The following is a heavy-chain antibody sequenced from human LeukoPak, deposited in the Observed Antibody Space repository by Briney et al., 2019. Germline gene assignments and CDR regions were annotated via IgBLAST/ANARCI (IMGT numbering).Heavy chain of an antibody. CDR3: ARAPMVRGVLDAFDI. J-gene: IGHJ3*02. Sequence: SGTLSLTCTVSGGSISSGGYYWSWIRQHPGKGLEWIGYISYSGSTYYNPSLKSRVTISVDTSKNQFSLKLSSVTAADTAVYYCARAPMVRGVLDAFDIWGQGTMVTVSS. CDR1: GGSISSGGYY. V-gene: IGHV4-31*03. CDR2: ISYSGST. D-gene: IGHD3-10*01.